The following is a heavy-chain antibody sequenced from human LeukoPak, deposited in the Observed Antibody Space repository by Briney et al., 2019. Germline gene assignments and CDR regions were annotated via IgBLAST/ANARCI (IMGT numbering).Heavy chain of an antibody. Sequence: SVKVSCKASGGTFSSYAISWVRQAPGQGLEWMGRIIPIFGTANYAQKFQGRVTITTDESTSTAYMELSSLRSEDTAVYYCASENYYDSSGYLDFIRWGQGTLVTVS. J-gene: IGHJ4*02. CDR3: ASENYYDSSGYLDFIR. V-gene: IGHV1-69*05. D-gene: IGHD3-22*01. CDR1: GGTFSSYA. CDR2: IIPIFGTA.